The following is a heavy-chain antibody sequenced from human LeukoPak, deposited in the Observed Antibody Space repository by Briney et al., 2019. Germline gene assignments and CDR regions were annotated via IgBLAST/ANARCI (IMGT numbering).Heavy chain of an antibody. Sequence: GGSLRLSCAASGFTFSSYEMNWVRQAPGKGLEWVSCISSSGSTIYYADSVKGRFTISRDNAKNSLYLQMNSLRAEDTAVYYCAELGITMIGGVWGKGTTVTIS. CDR1: GFTFSSYE. V-gene: IGHV3-48*03. CDR3: AELGITMIGGV. CDR2: ISSSGSTI. D-gene: IGHD3-10*02. J-gene: IGHJ6*03.